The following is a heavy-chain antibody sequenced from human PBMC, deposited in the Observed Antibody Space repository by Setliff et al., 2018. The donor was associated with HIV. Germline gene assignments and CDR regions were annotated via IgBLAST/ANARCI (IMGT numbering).Heavy chain of an antibody. Sequence: GASVKVSCKASGYTFTSYYMHWVRQAPGQGLEWMGIINPSGGSTSYAQKFQGRVTITADESTSTAYMELSSLRSEDTAVYYCARVRRRGFYCGGDCYPLKDYGMDVWGQGTTVTVSS. CDR3: ARVRRRGFYCGGDCYPLKDYGMDV. CDR2: INPSGGST. V-gene: IGHV1-46*01. D-gene: IGHD2-21*02. CDR1: GYTFTSYY. J-gene: IGHJ6*02.